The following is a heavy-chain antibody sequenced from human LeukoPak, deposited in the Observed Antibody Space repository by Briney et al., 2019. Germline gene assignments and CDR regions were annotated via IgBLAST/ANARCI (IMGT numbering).Heavy chain of an antibody. CDR1: GFTFSSYG. J-gene: IGHJ4*02. CDR2: IWYDGSDK. V-gene: IGHV3-30*02. CDR3: AKDLYSSGWYGGYYFDY. D-gene: IGHD6-19*01. Sequence: PGGSLRLSCGASGFTFSSYGMHWVRQAPGKGLEWVAVIWYDGSDKYNVDFVKGRFTISRDNSKNTLYLQMNSLRAEDTAVNYCAKDLYSSGWYGGYYFDYWGQGTLVTVSS.